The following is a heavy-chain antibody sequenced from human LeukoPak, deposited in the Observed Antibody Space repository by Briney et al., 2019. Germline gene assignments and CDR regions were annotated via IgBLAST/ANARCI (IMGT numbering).Heavy chain of an antibody. J-gene: IGHJ4*02. CDR1: GGTFSSYA. D-gene: IGHD5-24*01. Sequence: GASVKVSCKASGGTFSSYAISWVRQAPGHGLEWMGGIIPIFGTATYAQKFQGRVTITADESTSTAYMGLSSLRSEDTAVYYCARDQERDGSNLYFFDYWGQGTLVTVSS. CDR2: IIPIFGTA. CDR3: ARDQERDGSNLYFFDY. V-gene: IGHV1-69*13.